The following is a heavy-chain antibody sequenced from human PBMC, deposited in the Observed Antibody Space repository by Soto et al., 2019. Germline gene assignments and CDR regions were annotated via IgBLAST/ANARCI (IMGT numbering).Heavy chain of an antibody. D-gene: IGHD3-16*01. J-gene: IGHJ4*02. CDR3: AKDHWGSY. CDR1: GFTFDGYA. Sequence: VGSLRLSCAASGFTFDGYAMSWVRQAPGKGLEWVSAISTSGGNTFYAVSVKGRFTITRDNSKNTLYLQMNSLRTEDTAVYYCAKDHWGSYSGQGTLVTVSS. V-gene: IGHV3-23*01. CDR2: ISTSGGNT.